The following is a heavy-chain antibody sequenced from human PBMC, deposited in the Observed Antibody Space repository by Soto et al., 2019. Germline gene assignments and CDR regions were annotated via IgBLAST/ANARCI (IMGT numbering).Heavy chain of an antibody. Sequence: QVQLVESGGGVVQPGRALRLSCAASGFSFNTSGMHWVRQAPGKGLEWVAGIAFDGSQEFYGDSVRGRFTISRDNSKNTLCLQMKSLTPEDTAVYYCATKVRVTNYLYYGMDVWGQGTTVTVSS. D-gene: IGHD2-21*02. CDR1: GFSFNTSG. CDR3: ATKVRVTNYLYYGMDV. J-gene: IGHJ6*02. V-gene: IGHV3-30*03. CDR2: IAFDGSQE.